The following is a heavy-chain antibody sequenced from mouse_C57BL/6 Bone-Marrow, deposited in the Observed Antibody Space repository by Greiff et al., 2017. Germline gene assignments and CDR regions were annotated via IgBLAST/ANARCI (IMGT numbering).Heavy chain of an antibody. D-gene: IGHD2-3*01. CDR1: GYTFTSYW. J-gene: IGHJ3*01. CDR2: IYPGSGST. CDR3: ARNDGYVAWFAY. V-gene: IGHV1-55*01. Sequence: QVQLQQPGAELVKPGASVKMSCKASGYTFTSYWITWVKQRPGQGLEWIGDIYPGSGSTNYNEKFKSKATLTVDTSSSTAYMQLSSLTSEDSAVYYCARNDGYVAWFAYWGQGTLVTVSA.